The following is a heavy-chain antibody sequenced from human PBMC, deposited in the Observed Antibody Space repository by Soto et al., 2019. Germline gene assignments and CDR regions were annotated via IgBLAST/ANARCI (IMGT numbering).Heavy chain of an antibody. V-gene: IGHV3-74*01. CDR3: VSPRPHYYDSSGYYL. Sequence: GGSLRLSCAASRFTFNSYWMHWVRQAPGKGLVWVSRINSDGSSTSYADSVKGRFTISRDNAKNSLYLQMNSLRDEDTAVYYCVSPRPHYYDSSGYYLWGQGTTVTVSS. CDR2: INSDGSST. D-gene: IGHD3-22*01. CDR1: RFTFNSYW. J-gene: IGHJ6*02.